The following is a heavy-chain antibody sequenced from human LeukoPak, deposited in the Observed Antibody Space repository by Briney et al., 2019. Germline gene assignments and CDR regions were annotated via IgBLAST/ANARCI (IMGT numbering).Heavy chain of an antibody. Sequence: ASVSVSCKPSGYTFTGYYIHWVRQAPGQGLEWVGWISPNAGATMFAHKLQDRVSITRESSIDTAYMGLTSLTADATALYYCARDRVGSGWPRPFYFEFWGQGTLVTVSS. V-gene: IGHV1-2*02. D-gene: IGHD6-19*01. CDR3: ARDRVGSGWPRPFYFEF. CDR2: ISPNAGAT. CDR1: GYTFTGYY. J-gene: IGHJ4*02.